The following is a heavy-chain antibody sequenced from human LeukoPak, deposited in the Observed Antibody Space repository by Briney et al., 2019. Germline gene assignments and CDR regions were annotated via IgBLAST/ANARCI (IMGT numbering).Heavy chain of an antibody. J-gene: IGHJ4*02. CDR1: AGSISSSNW. CDR3: ARAAGYSSGWYYY. Sequence: SETLSLTCAVSAGSISSSNWWSWVRQPPGKGLEWIGEIHHSGTTNYNPSLKSRVTMSVDESKNQFSLNLSSVTAADTAVYYCARAAGYSSGWYYYWGQGTLVTVSS. V-gene: IGHV4-4*02. CDR2: IHHSGTT. D-gene: IGHD6-19*01.